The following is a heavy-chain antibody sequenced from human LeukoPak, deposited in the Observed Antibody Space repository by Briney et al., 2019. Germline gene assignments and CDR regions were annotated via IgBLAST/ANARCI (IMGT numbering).Heavy chain of an antibody. J-gene: IGHJ6*03. D-gene: IGHD6-25*01. Sequence: GGSLRLSCAASGFTSSSYWVSWVRQAPGKGLEWVANINRNGSERYYVDSVRGRFTVSRDNAKNSLYLQMNRLRAEDTAVYYCAREQEAATPEDYYYYMDVWGKGTTVTVSS. CDR1: GFTSSSYW. V-gene: IGHV3-7*01. CDR2: INRNGSER. CDR3: AREQEAATPEDYYYYMDV.